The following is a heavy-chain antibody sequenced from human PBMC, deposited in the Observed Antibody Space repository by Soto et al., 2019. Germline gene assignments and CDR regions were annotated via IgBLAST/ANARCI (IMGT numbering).Heavy chain of an antibody. Sequence: QVQLVQSGAEVKKPGASVKVSCKASGYTFTGYYMHWVRQAPGQGLEWMGWINPNSGGTNYAQKFQGRVTMTRDTSISTAYMELSRLRSDDTAVYYCARDKKHVRYYGYYYGMDVWGQGTTVTVSS. CDR1: GYTFTGYY. CDR3: ARDKKHVRYYGYYYGMDV. V-gene: IGHV1-2*02. CDR2: INPNSGGT. D-gene: IGHD3-3*01. J-gene: IGHJ6*02.